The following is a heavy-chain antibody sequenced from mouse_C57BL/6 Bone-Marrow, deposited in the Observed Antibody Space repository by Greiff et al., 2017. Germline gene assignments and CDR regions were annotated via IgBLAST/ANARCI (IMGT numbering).Heavy chain of an antibody. V-gene: IGHV7-3*01. CDR1: GFTFTDYY. CDR3: ASPPWLGYDVALFAY. Sequence: EVQLVESGGGLVQPGGSLSLSCAASGFTFTDYYMSWVRQPPGKALEWLGFIRNKANGYTTESSVSVKGRFTISRDTSQSILYLQMNALRAEDSATYDSASPPWLGYDVALFAYWGQGTLVTVSA. J-gene: IGHJ3*01. CDR2: IRNKANGYTT. D-gene: IGHD2-2*01.